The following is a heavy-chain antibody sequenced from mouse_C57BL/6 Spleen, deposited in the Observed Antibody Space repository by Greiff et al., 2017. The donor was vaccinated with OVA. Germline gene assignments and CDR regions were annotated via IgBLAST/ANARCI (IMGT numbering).Heavy chain of an antibody. CDR2: IDPETGGT. V-gene: IGHV1-15*01. Sequence: VQLQESGAELVRPGASVTLSCKASGYTFTDYEMHWVKQTPVHGLEWIGAIDPETGGTAYNQKFKGKAILTADKSSSTAYMELRSRTSEDSAVYYCTTVENYFDYWGQGTTLTVSS. J-gene: IGHJ2*01. CDR1: GYTFTDYE. CDR3: TTVENYFDY.